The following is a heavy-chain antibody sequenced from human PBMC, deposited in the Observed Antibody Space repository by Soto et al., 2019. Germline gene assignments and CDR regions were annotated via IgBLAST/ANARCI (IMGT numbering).Heavy chain of an antibody. D-gene: IGHD3-10*01. CDR1: GDSISNYY. CDR2: IDYSGTT. V-gene: IGHV4-59*08. CDR3: AKLQLWSYWYFDL. Sequence: QVQLQESGPGLVKPSETLSLTCTVSGDSISNYYWSWIRQPPGKGLEWIGYIDYSGTTSYNPSLKSRVTISVDTSKNQFSLKLRSVTAADTAVYYCAKLQLWSYWYFDLWGRGTLVTVSP. J-gene: IGHJ2*01.